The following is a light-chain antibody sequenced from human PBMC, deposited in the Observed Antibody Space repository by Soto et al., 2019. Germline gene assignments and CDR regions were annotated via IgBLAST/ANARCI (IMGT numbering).Light chain of an antibody. CDR3: QQNNYM. J-gene: IGKJ1*01. CDR1: QNINNW. Sequence: DIQMTQSPSTLSASVGDRVTITCRARQNINNWLAWYQQKPGRAPKLLIYGASSLGSGVPSRFSGSGSGTEFTLTISSLQPDDFATYSCQQNNYMFGQGTKVDIK. CDR2: GAS. V-gene: IGKV1-5*01.